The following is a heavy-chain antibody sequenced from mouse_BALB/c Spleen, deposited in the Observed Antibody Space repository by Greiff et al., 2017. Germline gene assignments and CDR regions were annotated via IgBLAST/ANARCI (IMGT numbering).Heavy chain of an antibody. V-gene: IGHV5-12-1*01. J-gene: IGHJ2*01. Sequence: DVKLVESGGGLVKPGGSLKLSCAASGFAFSSYDMSWVRQTPEKRLEWVAYISSGGGSTYYPDTVKGRFTISRDNAKNTLYLQMSSLKSEDTAMYYCARHNYYGSSYDYFDYWGQGTTLTVSS. CDR3: ARHNYYGSSYDYFDY. CDR2: ISSGGGST. CDR1: GFAFSSYD. D-gene: IGHD1-1*01.